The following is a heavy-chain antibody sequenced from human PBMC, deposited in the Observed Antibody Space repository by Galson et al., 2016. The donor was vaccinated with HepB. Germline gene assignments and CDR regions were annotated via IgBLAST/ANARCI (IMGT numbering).Heavy chain of an antibody. CDR2: VSGNGVST. CDR1: GFTFRHYA. Sequence: SLRLSCAASGFTFRHYAMSWVRQAPGKGLECVTVVSGNGVSTDYADSVKGRFTVSRDKSKNTMFLQMNSLRAEDTAVYYCARLDQGRSDYFDWWGQGTLVTVSS. V-gene: IGHV3-23*01. J-gene: IGHJ4*02. D-gene: IGHD1/OR15-1a*01. CDR3: ARLDQGRSDYFDW.